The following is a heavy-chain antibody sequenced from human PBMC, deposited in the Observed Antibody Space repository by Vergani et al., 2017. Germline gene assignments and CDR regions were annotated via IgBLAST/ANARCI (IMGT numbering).Heavy chain of an antibody. CDR2: ISGSGGST. J-gene: IGHJ4*02. D-gene: IGHD2-2*01. CDR1: GFTFSSYA. CDR3: AKRAVGQLLFERVDY. Sequence: VQLVQSGAEVKKPGASVKVSCKASGFTFSSYAMSWVRQAPGKGLEWVSAISGSGGSTYYADSVKGRFTISRDNSKNTLYLQMNSLRAEHTAVYYCAKRAVGQLLFERVDYWGQGTLVTVSS. V-gene: IGHV3-23*04.